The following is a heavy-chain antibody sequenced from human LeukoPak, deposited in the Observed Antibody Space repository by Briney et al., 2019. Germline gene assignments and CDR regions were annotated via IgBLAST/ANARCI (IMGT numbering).Heavy chain of an antibody. V-gene: IGHV1-2*02. J-gene: IGHJ4*02. Sequence: ASVKVSCKASGYTFTGYYMHWVRQAPGQGLEWMGWINPNSGGTNYAQKFQGRVTMTRDTSISTAYMELSRLRSDDTAVYYCARDGAPPGMAAAGHFDYWGQGTLVTVSS. CDR1: GYTFTGYY. CDR3: ARDGAPPGMAAAGHFDY. CDR2: INPNSGGT. D-gene: IGHD6-13*01.